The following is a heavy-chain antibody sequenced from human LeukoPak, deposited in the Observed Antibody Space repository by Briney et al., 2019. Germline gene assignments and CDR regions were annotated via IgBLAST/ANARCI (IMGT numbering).Heavy chain of an antibody. J-gene: IGHJ4*02. Sequence: SETLSLTCTVSGGSISPLYWNWIRQPPGKGLEWIGYIYYTGGTSYSPSLNSRATISVDTSKNQFSLKLSSVTAADTAVYYCARHESFRGGYFDYWGQGTLVTVSS. CDR1: GGSISPLY. V-gene: IGHV4-59*08. CDR3: ARHESFRGGYFDY. CDR2: IYYTGGT. D-gene: IGHD3-10*01.